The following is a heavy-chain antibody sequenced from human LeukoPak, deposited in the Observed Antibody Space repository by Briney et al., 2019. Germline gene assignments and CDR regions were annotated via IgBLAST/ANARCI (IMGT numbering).Heavy chain of an antibody. Sequence: GGSLRLSCAASGFTFSSYGMHWVRQAPGKGLEWVAFIRYDGSNKYYADSVKGRFTISRDNSKNTLYLQMNSLRAEDTAVYYCARDSSSWYKLSRSFDYWGQGTLVTVSS. CDR3: ARDSSSWYKLSRSFDY. D-gene: IGHD6-13*01. V-gene: IGHV3-30*02. CDR2: IRYDGSNK. CDR1: GFTFSSYG. J-gene: IGHJ4*02.